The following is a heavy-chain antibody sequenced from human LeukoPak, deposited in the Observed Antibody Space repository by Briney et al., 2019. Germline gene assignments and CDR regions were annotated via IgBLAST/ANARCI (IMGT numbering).Heavy chain of an antibody. CDR1: GFTFSSYG. CDR3: AKARGYSSGWSPYYYYGMDV. J-gene: IGHJ6*02. CDR2: ISYDGSNK. V-gene: IGHV3-30*18. D-gene: IGHD6-19*01. Sequence: GGSLRLSCAASGFTFSSYGMHWVRQAPGKGLEWVAVISYDGSNKYYADSVKGRFTISRDNSKNTLHLQMNSLRAEDTAVYYCAKARGYSSGWSPYYYYGMDVWGQGTTVTVSS.